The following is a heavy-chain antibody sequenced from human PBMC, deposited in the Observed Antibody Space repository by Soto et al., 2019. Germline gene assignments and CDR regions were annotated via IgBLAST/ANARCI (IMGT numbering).Heavy chain of an antibody. CDR2: INHSGNT. CDR3: ARHHVRTRTIAGAAKF. D-gene: IGHD1-26*01. J-gene: IGHJ4*02. V-gene: IGHV4-34*01. Sequence: SETLSLTCAVYGKSLSGYYWSWIRQPPGKALEWIGEINHSGNTNYNPSLKSRVTISVDTSKNQLFLNVSSVTAADTAMYYCARHHVRTRTIAGAAKFWGQGTLVTVSS. CDR1: GKSLSGYY.